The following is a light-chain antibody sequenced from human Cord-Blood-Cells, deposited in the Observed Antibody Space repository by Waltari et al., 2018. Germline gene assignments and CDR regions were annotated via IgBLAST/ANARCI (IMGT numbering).Light chain of an antibody. CDR3: SSYTSSSTLSYV. CDR2: EVS. Sequence: QSALTQPASVSGSPGQSITISCTGTSSDVGGYNYVSWYQQHPGKAPKLMIYEVSNRPSGVSNRFSGSKSGNTASLTISWLQAEDEADYYCSSYTSSSTLSYVFGTGTKVTVL. V-gene: IGLV2-14*01. J-gene: IGLJ1*01. CDR1: SSDVGGYNY.